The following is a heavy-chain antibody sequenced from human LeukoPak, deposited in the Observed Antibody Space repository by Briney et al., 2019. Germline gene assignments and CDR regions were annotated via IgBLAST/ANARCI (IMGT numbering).Heavy chain of an antibody. Sequence: GRSLRLSCAASGFTFSSYARHWVRQAPGKGLEWVAVISYDGSNKYYADSVKGRFTISRDNSKNTLYLQMNSLRAEDTAVYYCARDPYASGWPDYWGQGTLVTVSS. V-gene: IGHV3-30*04. CDR1: GFTFSSYA. CDR3: ARDPYASGWPDY. D-gene: IGHD6-19*01. J-gene: IGHJ4*02. CDR2: ISYDGSNK.